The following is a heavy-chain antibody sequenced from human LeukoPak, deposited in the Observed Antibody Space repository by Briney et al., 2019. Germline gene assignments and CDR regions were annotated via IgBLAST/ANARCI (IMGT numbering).Heavy chain of an antibody. D-gene: IGHD3-22*01. CDR1: GYTFTSYY. CDR2: INPGDGGT. V-gene: IGHV1-46*01. J-gene: IGHJ4*02. Sequence: ASVKVSCKSSGYTFTSYYMHWVRQAPGQGLGWRGIINPGDGGTSYAQKFPGRVTMTRDTSTSTVYMELSSLRSEDTAVYYCARSVTRITLIVVVLDYWGQGTLVTVSS. CDR3: ARSVTRITLIVVVLDY.